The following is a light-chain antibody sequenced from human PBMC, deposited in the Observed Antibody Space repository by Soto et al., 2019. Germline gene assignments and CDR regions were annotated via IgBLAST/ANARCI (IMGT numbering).Light chain of an antibody. J-gene: IGLJ1*01. CDR1: RSNIGNNA. V-gene: IGLV1-44*01. CDR3: ATWDDSLDVHV. Sequence: QSVLTQPPSVSAAPGQKVTVSCSGSRSNIGNNAVAWYQHLPGTAPKLLIYGNNQRPSGVPDRFSGSKSGTSASLAISGLQSEDEAHYYCATWDDSLDVHVFGTGTKLTVL. CDR2: GNN.